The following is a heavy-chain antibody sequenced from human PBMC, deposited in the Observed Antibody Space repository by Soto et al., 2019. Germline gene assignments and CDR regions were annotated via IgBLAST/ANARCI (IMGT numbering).Heavy chain of an antibody. D-gene: IGHD3-3*01. J-gene: IGHJ6*02. CDR1: GYTFTSYG. CDR3: ARDEAYYDFWSGPPGYGMDV. CDR2: ISAYNGNT. Sequence: ASVKVSCKASGYTFTSYGISWVRQAPGQRLEWMGWISAYNGNTNYAQKLQGRVTMTTDTSTSTAYMELRSLRSDDTAVYYCARDEAYYDFWSGPPGYGMDVWGQGTTVTVSS. V-gene: IGHV1-18*04.